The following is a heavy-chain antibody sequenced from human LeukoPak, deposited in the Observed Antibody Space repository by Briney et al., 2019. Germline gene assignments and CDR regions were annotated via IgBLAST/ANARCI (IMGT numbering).Heavy chain of an antibody. D-gene: IGHD3-22*01. CDR1: GGTFSSYA. CDR2: IIPIFGIA. CDR3: GASSYYYDSSGFIDY. J-gene: IGHJ4*02. Sequence: SVKVSCKASGGTFSSYAISRVRQAPGHGLEWLGRIIPIFGIANYAQKFQGRVTITADKSTSTAYMELSSLRSEDTAVYYCGASSYYYDSSGFIDYWGQGTLVTVSS. V-gene: IGHV1-69*04.